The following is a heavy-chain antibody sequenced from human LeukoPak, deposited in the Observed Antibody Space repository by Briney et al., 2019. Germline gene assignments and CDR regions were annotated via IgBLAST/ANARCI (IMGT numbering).Heavy chain of an antibody. CDR1: GGSISSGGYY. Sequence: PSETLPLTCTVSGGSISSGGYYWSWIRQHPGKGPEWIGYIYYSGSTYYNPSLKSRVTISVDTSKNQFSLKLSSVTAADTAVYYCARRLQYGSGSYYRNRGYYFDYWDQGTLVTVSS. J-gene: IGHJ4*02. D-gene: IGHD3-10*01. CDR2: IYYSGST. CDR3: ARRLQYGSGSYYRNRGYYFDY. V-gene: IGHV4-31*03.